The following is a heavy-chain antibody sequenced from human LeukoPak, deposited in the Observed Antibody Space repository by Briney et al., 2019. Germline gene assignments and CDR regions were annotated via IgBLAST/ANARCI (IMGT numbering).Heavy chain of an antibody. CDR1: GFTVSSNY. D-gene: IGHD2-8*01. CDR2: IYSGGST. Sequence: GGSLRLSCAASGFTVSSNYMSWVRQAPGKGLEWVSVIYSGGSTYYADSVKGRFTISRDNSKNTLYLQMNSLRAEDTAVYYCARFGMVYATQSNYYYGMDVWGQGTTVTVSS. CDR3: ARFGMVYATQSNYYYGMDV. V-gene: IGHV3-53*05. J-gene: IGHJ6*02.